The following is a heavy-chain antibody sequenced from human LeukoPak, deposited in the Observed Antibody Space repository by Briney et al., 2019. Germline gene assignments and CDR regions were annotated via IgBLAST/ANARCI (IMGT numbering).Heavy chain of an antibody. Sequence: GGSLRLSCAASGFIFSSYAMSWVRQAPGKGLEWVSAISGGGDSTYYADSEKGRFTISRDNSKNTLYLQMNSLRVEDTAVYYCARGIDSSGYYLFDYWGQGTLVTVSS. CDR1: GFIFSSYA. V-gene: IGHV3-23*01. J-gene: IGHJ4*02. CDR3: ARGIDSSGYYLFDY. CDR2: ISGGGDST. D-gene: IGHD3-22*01.